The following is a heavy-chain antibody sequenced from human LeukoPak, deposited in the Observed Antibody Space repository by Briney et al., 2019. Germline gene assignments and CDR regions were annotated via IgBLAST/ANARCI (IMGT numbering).Heavy chain of an antibody. Sequence: GGSLKLSCAASGFTFSGSAMHWVRQASGKGLEWVGRIRSKANSYATAYAASVKGRFTISRDGSKNTAYLQMNSLKTEDTAVYYCLGIVGARNYWGQGTLVTVSS. D-gene: IGHD1-26*01. CDR3: LGIVGARNY. J-gene: IGHJ4*02. V-gene: IGHV3-73*01. CDR2: IRSKANSYAT. CDR1: GFTFSGSA.